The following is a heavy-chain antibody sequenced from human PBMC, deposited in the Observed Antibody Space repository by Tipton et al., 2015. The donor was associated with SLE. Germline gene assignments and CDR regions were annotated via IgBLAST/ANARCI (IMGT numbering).Heavy chain of an antibody. CDR3: ARRHSIAVAGTSDY. Sequence: SLRLSCAASGFTFSSYWMSWVRQAPGKGLEWVANIKQDGSEKYYVDSVKGRFTISRDNAKNSLYLQMNSLRAEDTAVYYCARRHSIAVAGTSDYWGQGTLVTVSS. CDR2: IKQDGSEK. D-gene: IGHD6-19*01. CDR1: GFTFSSYW. V-gene: IGHV3-7*03. J-gene: IGHJ4*02.